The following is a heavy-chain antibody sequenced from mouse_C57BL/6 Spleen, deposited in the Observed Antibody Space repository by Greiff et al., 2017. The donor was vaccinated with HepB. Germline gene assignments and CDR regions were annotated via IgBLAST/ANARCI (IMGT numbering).Heavy chain of an antibody. CDR2: ISSGSSTI. CDR3: AREGYGSSYEWFAY. CDR1: GFTFSDYG. D-gene: IGHD1-1*01. V-gene: IGHV5-17*01. J-gene: IGHJ3*01. Sequence: EVKVEESGGGLVKPGGSLKLSCAASGFTFSDYGMHWVRQAPEKGLEWVAYISSGSSTIYYADTVKGRFTISRDNAKNTLFLQMTSLRSEDTAMYYCAREGYGSSYEWFAYWGQGTLVTVSA.